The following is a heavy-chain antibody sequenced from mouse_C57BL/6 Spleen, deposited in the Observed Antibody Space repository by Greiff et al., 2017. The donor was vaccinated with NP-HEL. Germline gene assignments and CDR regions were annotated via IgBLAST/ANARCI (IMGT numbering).Heavy chain of an antibody. CDR2: IYPGDGDT. CDR3: ARREAYYDYDGGFAY. CDR1: GYAFSSSW. J-gene: IGHJ3*01. D-gene: IGHD2-4*01. Sequence: QVQLQQSGPELVKPGASVKISCKASGYAFSSSWMNWVKRRPGKGLEWIGRIYPGDGDTNYNGKFKGKATLTADKSSSTAYMQLSSLTSEDSAVYFCARREAYYDYDGGFAYWGQGTLVTVSA. V-gene: IGHV1-82*01.